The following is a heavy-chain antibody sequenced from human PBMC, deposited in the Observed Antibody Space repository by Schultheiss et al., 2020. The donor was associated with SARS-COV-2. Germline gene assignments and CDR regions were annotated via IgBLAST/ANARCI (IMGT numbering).Heavy chain of an antibody. D-gene: IGHD3-3*01. CDR2: ISGSGGST. Sequence: GGSLRLSCAASGFTFSSYAMSWVRQAPGKGLEWVSAISGSGGSTYYADSVKGRFTISRDNSKNTLYLQMNSLRAEDTAVYYCAKYYDFWSGYYYFDYWGQGTLVTSPQ. J-gene: IGHJ4*02. CDR3: AKYYDFWSGYYYFDY. CDR1: GFTFSSYA. V-gene: IGHV3-23*01.